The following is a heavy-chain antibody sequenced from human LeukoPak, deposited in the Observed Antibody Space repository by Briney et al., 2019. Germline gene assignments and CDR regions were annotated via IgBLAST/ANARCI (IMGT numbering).Heavy chain of an antibody. CDR1: GFTRSSHY. J-gene: IGHJ4*02. CDR3: ARDIGGTVEVATMNY. D-gene: IGHD5-24*01. Sequence: GGSLRLSCVASGFTRSSHYMIWVRQAPGKGLEWVSVIYRGYGTYYADSVEGRFTFSRDNSRNTVYLQMNRLRVEDTAVYYCARDIGGTVEVATMNYWGRGTLVTVS. V-gene: IGHV3-66*01. CDR2: IYRGYGT.